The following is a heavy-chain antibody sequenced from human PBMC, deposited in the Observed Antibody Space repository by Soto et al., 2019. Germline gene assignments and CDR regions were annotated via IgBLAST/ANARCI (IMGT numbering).Heavy chain of an antibody. Sequence: ASVKVSCKASGYSFTGYYIHWVRQAPGQGLEWMGWINPDSGATNYAQNFQGRVTLTSDTSISTASMDLTSLTSDDTAVYYCAKSNYGGDDYFQYGLDVWGQGTTVTVSS. CDR3: AKSNYGGDDYFQYGLDV. V-gene: IGHV1-2*02. CDR2: INPDSGAT. CDR1: GYSFTGYY. D-gene: IGHD2-21*02. J-gene: IGHJ6*02.